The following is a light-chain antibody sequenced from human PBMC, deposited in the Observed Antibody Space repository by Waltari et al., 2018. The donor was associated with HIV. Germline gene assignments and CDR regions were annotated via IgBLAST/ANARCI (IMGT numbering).Light chain of an antibody. Sequence: QSAHTQPASVSGSPGQSITISCIGTTSDVGGYSLVSWYQHHPGNAPQLLIFEDTERPSGVSNRFSASKSGTTASLTISGLLAEDAADYYCCSYGGFTTYVFGSGTKVTVL. CDR3: CSYGGFTTYV. CDR1: TSDVGGYSL. V-gene: IGLV2-23*01. CDR2: EDT. J-gene: IGLJ1*01.